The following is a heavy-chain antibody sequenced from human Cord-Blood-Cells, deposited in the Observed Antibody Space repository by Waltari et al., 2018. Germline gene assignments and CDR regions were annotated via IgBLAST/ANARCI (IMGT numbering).Heavy chain of an antibody. CDR3: ARDLNYDFWSGYYAGPDY. CDR2: INPNSGGT. Sequence: QVQLVQSGAEVKKPGASVKVSCKASVYTFTGYYMHWVRQVPGHGLEWMGWINPNSGGTNYAQKFQGRVTMTRDTSISTAYMELSRLRSDDTAVYYCARDLNYDFWSGYYAGPDYWGQGTLVTVSS. J-gene: IGHJ4*02. CDR1: VYTFTGYY. D-gene: IGHD3-3*01. V-gene: IGHV1-2*02.